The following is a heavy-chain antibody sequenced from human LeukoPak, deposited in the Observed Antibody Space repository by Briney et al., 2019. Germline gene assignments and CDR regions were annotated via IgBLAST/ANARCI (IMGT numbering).Heavy chain of an antibody. D-gene: IGHD3-10*01. V-gene: IGHV3-23*01. Sequence: PGGSLRLSCAASGFTFSSYAMSWVRQAPGKGLEWVSAISGSGGSTYYADSVKGRFTISRDNSRNTQYLQMNSLRAEDTAVYYCAKDFYGSGSYYTVAFDIWGQGTVVTVS. CDR1: GFTFSSYA. CDR2: ISGSGGST. J-gene: IGHJ3*02. CDR3: AKDFYGSGSYYTVAFDI.